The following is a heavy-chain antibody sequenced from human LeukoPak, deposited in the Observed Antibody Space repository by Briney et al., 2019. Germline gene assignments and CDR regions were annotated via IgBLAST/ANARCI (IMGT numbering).Heavy chain of an antibody. CDR1: GGTFSSYA. V-gene: IGHV1-69*05. J-gene: IGHJ4*02. CDR3: ARGVAAGYDY. CDR2: IIPIFGTA. Sequence: SVKVSCKASGGTFSSYAISWVRQAPGQGLEWMGRIIPIFGTANYAQKFQGRVTMTRNTSITTAYMELSSLRSDDTAIYHCARGVAAGYDYWGQGTLVTVSS. D-gene: IGHD6-13*01.